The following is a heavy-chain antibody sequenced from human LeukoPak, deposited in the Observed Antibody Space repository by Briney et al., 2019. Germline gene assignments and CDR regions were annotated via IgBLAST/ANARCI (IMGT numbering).Heavy chain of an antibody. D-gene: IGHD3-3*01. J-gene: IGHJ5*02. V-gene: IGHV4-39*01. Sequence: KPSETLSLTCTVSGGSISSSSYYWGWIRQPPGKGLEWIGSIYYSGSTYYNPSLKSRVTISVDTSKNQFSLKLSSVTAADTAVYYCARGQGTRTRRFLEWLLSANWFDPWGQGTLVTVSS. CDR2: IYYSGST. CDR3: ARGQGTRTRRFLEWLLSANWFDP. CDR1: GGSISSSSYY.